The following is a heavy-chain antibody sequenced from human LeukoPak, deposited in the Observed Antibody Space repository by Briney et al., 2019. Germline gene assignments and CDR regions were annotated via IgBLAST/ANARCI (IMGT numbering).Heavy chain of an antibody. CDR3: STHRREPTKVRWFDS. D-gene: IGHD1-26*01. CDR1: GFTFSSYE. Sequence: GGSLRLSCAASGFTFSSYEMNWVRQAPGKGLEWVSHISSSSSTTYYADSMKGRFTISRDNAKNSLYLQMNSLRAEDTAVYYCSTHRREPTKVRWFDSWGQGTLVTVSS. CDR2: ISSSSSTT. V-gene: IGHV3-48*03. J-gene: IGHJ5*01.